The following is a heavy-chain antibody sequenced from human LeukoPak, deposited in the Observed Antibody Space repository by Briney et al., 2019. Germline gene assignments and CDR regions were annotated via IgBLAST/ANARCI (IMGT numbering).Heavy chain of an antibody. D-gene: IGHD6-6*01. CDR3: ARVNSRSSPGDY. Sequence: PGGSLRLSCAASGFTFSSYSMNWVRQAPGKGLEWVSSISSSSSYIYYADSVKGRFTISRDNAKNSLYLQMNSLRAEDTAVYYCARVNSRSSPGDYWGQGTPVTLSS. CDR2: ISSSSSYI. V-gene: IGHV3-21*01. CDR1: GFTFSSYS. J-gene: IGHJ4*02.